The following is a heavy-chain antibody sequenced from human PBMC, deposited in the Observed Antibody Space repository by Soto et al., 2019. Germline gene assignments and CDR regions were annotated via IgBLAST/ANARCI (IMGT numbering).Heavy chain of an antibody. CDR2: IIPIFGTA. Sequence: SVKVSCKASGGTFSSYAISWVRQAPGQGLEWMGGIIPIFGTANYAQKFQGRVTITADESTSTAYMGLSSLRSEDTAVYYCARDRDSHYGLYYYYGMDVWGQGTTVTVSS. J-gene: IGHJ6*02. CDR3: ARDRDSHYGLYYYYGMDV. D-gene: IGHD4-17*01. CDR1: GGTFSSYA. V-gene: IGHV1-69*13.